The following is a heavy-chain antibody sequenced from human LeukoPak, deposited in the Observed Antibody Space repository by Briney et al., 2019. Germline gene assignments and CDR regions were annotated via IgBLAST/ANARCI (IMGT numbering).Heavy chain of an antibody. D-gene: IGHD2-21*02. CDR3: ARDFSYCPGDY. CDR1: GFTFSNYW. V-gene: IGHV3-7*01. Sequence: GGSLRLSCVASGFTFSNYWMTWVRQAPGKGLEWVANIKTDGSQKSYVDSVKGRFTISRDNAKNSLYLQMNSLRAEDTAVYYCARDFSYCPGDYWGQGTLVTVSS. J-gene: IGHJ4*02. CDR2: IKTDGSQK.